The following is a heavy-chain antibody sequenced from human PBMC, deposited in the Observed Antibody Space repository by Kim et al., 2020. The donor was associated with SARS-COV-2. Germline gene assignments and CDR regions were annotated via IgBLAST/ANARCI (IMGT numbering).Heavy chain of an antibody. CDR2: INHSGST. CDR1: GGSFSGYY. Sequence: SETLSLTCAVYGGSFSGYYWSWIRQPPGKGLEWIGEINHSGSTNYNPSLKSRVTISVDTSKNQFSLKLSSVTAADTAVYYCARAGIWFGELTFWGQGTLV. CDR3: ARAGIWFGELTF. D-gene: IGHD3-10*01. V-gene: IGHV4-34*01. J-gene: IGHJ4*02.